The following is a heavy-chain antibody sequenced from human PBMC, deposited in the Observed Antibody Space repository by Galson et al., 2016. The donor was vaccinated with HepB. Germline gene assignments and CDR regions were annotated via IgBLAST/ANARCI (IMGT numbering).Heavy chain of an antibody. Sequence: SVKVSCKASGYTFTSYYMHWVRQAPGQGLEWMGIINPSGGSTSYAQKFQGRVTMTRDTSTSTVYMELSSLSSEDTAVYYCASCSGGSCYSVDYWGQGTLVTVSS. CDR3: ASCSGGSCYSVDY. D-gene: IGHD2-15*01. V-gene: IGHV1-46*01. CDR2: INPSGGST. J-gene: IGHJ4*02. CDR1: GYTFTSYY.